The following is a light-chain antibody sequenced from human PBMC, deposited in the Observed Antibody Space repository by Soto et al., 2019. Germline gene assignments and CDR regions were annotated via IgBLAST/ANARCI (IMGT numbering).Light chain of an antibody. CDR3: QSSDSSLNV. V-gene: IGLV1-40*01. Sequence: QSVLTQPPSVSGAPGQRVTISCTGSSSNIGAGYDVHWYQQLPGTAPKLLIYGNSNRPSGVPDRFSGSKSGTSASLAITGLQAEDEADYCCQSSDSSLNVFGTGTKV. J-gene: IGLJ1*01. CDR2: GNS. CDR1: SSNIGAGYD.